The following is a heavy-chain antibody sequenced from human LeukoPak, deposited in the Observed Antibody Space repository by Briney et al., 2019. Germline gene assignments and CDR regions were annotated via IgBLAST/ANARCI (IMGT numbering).Heavy chain of an antibody. CDR1: GFTFGDYA. V-gene: IGHV3-49*04. Sequence: PGGSLRLSCTASGFTFGDYAMSWVRQAPGKGLEWVGFIRSKAYGGTTEYAASVKGRFTISRDDSKSIAYLQMNSLKTEDTAVYYCTTALSYPLDYWGQGTLVTVSS. D-gene: IGHD1-26*01. J-gene: IGHJ4*02. CDR2: IRSKAYGGTT. CDR3: TTALSYPLDY.